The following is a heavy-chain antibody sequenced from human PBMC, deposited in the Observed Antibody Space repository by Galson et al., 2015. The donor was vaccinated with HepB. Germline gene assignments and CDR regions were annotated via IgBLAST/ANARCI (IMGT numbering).Heavy chain of an antibody. J-gene: IGHJ3*02. CDR2: INPNTGGT. V-gene: IGHV1-2*02. CDR1: GYTFTGYY. Sequence: SVKVSCKASGYTFTGYYIHWVRQAPGQGLEWMGWINPNTGGTDYAQKFHGRVTMTRDTSITTAYMELSRLRSDDTAVYYCARFYYYDSDAFDIWGQGTMVTVSS. CDR3: ARFYYYDSDAFDI. D-gene: IGHD3-22*01.